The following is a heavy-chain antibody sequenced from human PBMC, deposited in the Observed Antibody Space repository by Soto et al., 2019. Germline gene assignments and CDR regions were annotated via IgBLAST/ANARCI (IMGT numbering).Heavy chain of an antibody. CDR1: GYSFTSYW. V-gene: IGHV5-51*01. Sequence: PGESLKISCKGSGYSFTSYWIGWVRQMPGKGLEWMGIIYPGDSDTRYSPSLQGQVTISADKSISTAYLQWSSLKASDTAMYYCARPTAPYCSSTSCYTWDYYYGMDVWGQGTTVTVSS. CDR2: IYPGDSDT. J-gene: IGHJ6*02. CDR3: ARPTAPYCSSTSCYTWDYYYGMDV. D-gene: IGHD2-2*02.